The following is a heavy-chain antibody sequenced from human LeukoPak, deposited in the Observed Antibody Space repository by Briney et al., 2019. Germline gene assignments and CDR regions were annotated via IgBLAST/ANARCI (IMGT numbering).Heavy chain of an antibody. CDR2: ISIYNGNT. D-gene: IGHD3-3*01. CDR3: ARITCDFWSGYYMPDDP. V-gene: IGHV1-18*01. Sequence: GASVKVSCKASGYTFTSYGISWVRQAPGQGLEWMGWISIYNGNTDYAQELRGRVTMTTDTSTSTAYLELRGLRSDDTAVYYCARITCDFWSGYYMPDDPWGQGTLVTVSS. J-gene: IGHJ5*02. CDR1: GYTFTSYG.